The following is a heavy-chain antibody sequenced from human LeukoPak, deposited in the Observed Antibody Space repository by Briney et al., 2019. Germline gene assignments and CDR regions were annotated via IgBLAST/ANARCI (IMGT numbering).Heavy chain of an antibody. J-gene: IGHJ4*02. D-gene: IGHD5-12*01. CDR1: GDSMSSGAR. CDR2: IYHSGST. CDR3: ARRGYSGNEAYFAY. V-gene: IGHV4-4*02. Sequence: PSETLSLTCTVSGDSMSSGARWSWVRQSPGKGLEWIGEIYHSGSTNYNPSLRGRVALSVDNSNNHLSLDLSSVTAADTAFYYCARRGYSGNEAYFAYWGQGTLVTVSS.